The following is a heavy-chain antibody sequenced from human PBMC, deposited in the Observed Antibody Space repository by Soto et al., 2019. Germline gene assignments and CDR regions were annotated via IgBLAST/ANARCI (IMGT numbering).Heavy chain of an antibody. V-gene: IGHV3-30*18. CDR3: AKGLLRFLEWYGSGWFDP. D-gene: IGHD3-3*01. J-gene: IGHJ5*02. Sequence: GGSLRLSCAASGFTFSSYGMHWVRQAPGKGLEWVAVISYDGSNKYYADSVKGRFTISRDNSKNTLYLQMNSLRAEDTAVYYCAKGLLRFLEWYGSGWFDPWGQGTLVTVSS. CDR2: ISYDGSNK. CDR1: GFTFSSYG.